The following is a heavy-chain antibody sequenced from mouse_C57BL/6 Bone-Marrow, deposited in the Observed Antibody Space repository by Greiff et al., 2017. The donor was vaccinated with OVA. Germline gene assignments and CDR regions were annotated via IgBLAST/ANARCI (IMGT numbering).Heavy chain of an antibody. CDR3: ARFTTVAPYYFDY. J-gene: IGHJ2*01. Sequence: VQLQQPGAELVKPGASVKLSCKASGYTFTSYWMQWVKQRPGQGLEWIGEIDPSDSYTNYNQKFKGKATLTVDTSSSTAYLQLSRLTSEESAVDYYARFTTVAPYYFDYWGQGTTLTVSS. D-gene: IGHD1-1*01. V-gene: IGHV1-50*01. CDR1: GYTFTSYW. CDR2: IDPSDSYT.